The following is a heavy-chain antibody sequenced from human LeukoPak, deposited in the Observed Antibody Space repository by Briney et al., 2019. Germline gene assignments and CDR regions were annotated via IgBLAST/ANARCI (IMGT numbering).Heavy chain of an antibody. D-gene: IGHD3-10*01. CDR3: AGSGSYYNVDY. V-gene: IGHV3-23*01. CDR2: ISGSGHTP. Sequence: GGSLRLSCAVSELTFSSYAVSWVRQTPGKGLEWVSGISGSGHTPYYADSVKGRLTISRDNARNSLYLQMNSLRAEDTAVYYCAGSGSYYNVDYWGQGTLVTVSS. CDR1: ELTFSSYA. J-gene: IGHJ4*02.